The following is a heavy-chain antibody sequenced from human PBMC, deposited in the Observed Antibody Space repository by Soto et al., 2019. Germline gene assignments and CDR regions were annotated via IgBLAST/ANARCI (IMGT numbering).Heavy chain of an antibody. CDR3: ARGGAVVVPGAVDRHNWFDP. V-gene: IGHV1-69*02. D-gene: IGHD2-2*01. Sequence: QVQLVQSGAEVKKPGSSVKVSCEASGGTFSSYSFSWVRQAPGQGLEWMGRVIPILGMANYAQKFQGRVTIPADKSTSTVYVEMSSLRSEDRAVYYCARGGAVVVPGAVDRHNWFDPWGQGTLVTVSS. J-gene: IGHJ5*02. CDR1: GGTFSSYS. CDR2: VIPILGMA.